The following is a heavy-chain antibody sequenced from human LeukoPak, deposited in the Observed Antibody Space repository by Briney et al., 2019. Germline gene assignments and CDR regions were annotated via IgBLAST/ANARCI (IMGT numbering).Heavy chain of an antibody. D-gene: IGHD3-10*01. Sequence: PSETLSLTCTVSGGSISSSSYYWGWIRQPPGKGLEWIGYIYYSGSTYYNPSLKSRVTISVDTSKNQFSLKLSSVTAADTAVYYCAREGSGSSAEYFQHWGQGTLVTVSS. J-gene: IGHJ1*01. V-gene: IGHV4-30-4*08. CDR1: GGSISSSSYY. CDR2: IYYSGST. CDR3: AREGSGSSAEYFQH.